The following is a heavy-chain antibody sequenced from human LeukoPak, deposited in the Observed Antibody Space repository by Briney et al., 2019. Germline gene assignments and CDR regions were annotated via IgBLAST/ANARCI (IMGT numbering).Heavy chain of an antibody. CDR1: GGSFSGYY. Sequence: SETLSLTCAVYGGSFSGYYWSWIRQPPGKGLEWIGEINHSGSTNYNPSLKSRVTISVDTSKNQFSLKLSSVTAADTAVYYCARGRDSSGWYVYYLDYWGQGTLVTVSS. CDR2: INHSGST. J-gene: IGHJ4*02. D-gene: IGHD6-19*01. V-gene: IGHV4-34*01. CDR3: ARGRDSSGWYVYYLDY.